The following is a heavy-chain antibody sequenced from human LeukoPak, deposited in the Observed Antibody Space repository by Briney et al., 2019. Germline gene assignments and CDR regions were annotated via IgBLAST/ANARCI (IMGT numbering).Heavy chain of an antibody. J-gene: IGHJ3*02. D-gene: IGHD2-2*03. Sequence: PGGSLRLSCSASGFTFSAYAMHWVRQAPGKGLEYVSAISPNGGSTYYADSVKGRFTISRDNSKNTLYLQMNSLRGEGTAVYYCARVDDLDAFDMWGQGTMVTVSS. CDR3: ARVDDLDAFDM. V-gene: IGHV3-64*04. CDR2: ISPNGGST. CDR1: GFTFSAYA.